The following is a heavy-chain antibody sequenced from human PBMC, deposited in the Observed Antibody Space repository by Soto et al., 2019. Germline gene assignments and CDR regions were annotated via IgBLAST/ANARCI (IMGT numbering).Heavy chain of an antibody. D-gene: IGHD3-22*01. V-gene: IGHV1-3*01. Sequence: ASVKVSCKASGYTFTSYAMHWVRQAPGQRLEWMGWINAGNGNTKYSQKFQGRVTMTRDTSTSTAYMELSSLRSEDTAVYYCATLAIVPGYYGYYWGQGNLVTVSS. CDR2: INAGNGNT. CDR1: GYTFTSYA. CDR3: ATLAIVPGYYGYY. J-gene: IGHJ4*02.